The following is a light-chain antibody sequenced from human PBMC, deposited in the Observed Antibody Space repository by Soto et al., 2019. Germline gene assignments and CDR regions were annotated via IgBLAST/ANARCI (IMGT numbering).Light chain of an antibody. Sequence: EVVMTQSPGTLSVSPGEGATLFCRASQSVRNNLAWYQQKPGLAPRLLIYAVSTRATGVPARFSGNGSGTEFTLTISSLQSEDFAVYYCQQYNDWPPWTFGQGTKVDI. CDR2: AVS. J-gene: IGKJ1*01. V-gene: IGKV3-15*01. CDR1: QSVRNN. CDR3: QQYNDWPPWT.